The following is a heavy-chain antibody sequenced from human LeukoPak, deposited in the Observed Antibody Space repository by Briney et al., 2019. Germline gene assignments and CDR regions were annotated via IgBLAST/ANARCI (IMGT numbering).Heavy chain of an antibody. J-gene: IGHJ4*02. CDR2: ISGSGGST. CDR1: GFTFSSYA. Sequence: PGGSLRLSCAASGFTFSSYAMSWVRQAPGKGLEWVSDISGSGGSTYYADSVKGRFTISRDNSKNTLYLQMNSLRAEDTAVYYCAKTVYSYGYYYFDYWGQGTLVTVSS. CDR3: AKTVYSYGYYYFDY. V-gene: IGHV3-23*01. D-gene: IGHD5-18*01.